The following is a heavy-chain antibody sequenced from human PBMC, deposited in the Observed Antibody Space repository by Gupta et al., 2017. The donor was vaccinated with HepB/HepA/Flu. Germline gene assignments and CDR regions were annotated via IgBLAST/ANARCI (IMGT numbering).Heavy chain of an antibody. J-gene: IGHJ4*02. CDR3: ARKTVTQFDY. CDR1: GDSICSISYY. V-gene: IGHV4-39*02. CDR2: IHYSGTT. D-gene: IGHD4-17*01. Sequence: QLQLQESGPGLVKPSETLSLTCTVSGDSICSISYYWGWIRQTPGKGLEWIGSIHYSGTTYNPSLKSRVTISLDTSKSHFSLRLSSVTAADTAVYYCARKTVTQFDYWGQGTLVTVSS.